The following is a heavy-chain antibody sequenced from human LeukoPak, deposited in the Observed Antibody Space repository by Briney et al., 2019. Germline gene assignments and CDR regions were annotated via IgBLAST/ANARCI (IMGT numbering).Heavy chain of an antibody. CDR1: GGSISSYY. V-gene: IGHV4-4*07. CDR3: ARGEGDWFDP. J-gene: IGHJ5*02. CDR2: IYTSGST. Sequence: SETLSLTCTVSGGSISSYYWSWIRQPAGKGLGWIGRIYTSGSTNYNPSLKSRVTMSVDTSKNQFSLKLSSVTAADTAVYYCARGEGDWFDPWGQGTLVTVSS.